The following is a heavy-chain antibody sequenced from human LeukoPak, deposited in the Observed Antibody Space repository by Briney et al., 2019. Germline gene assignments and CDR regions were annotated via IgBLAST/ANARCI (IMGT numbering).Heavy chain of an antibody. CDR2: IYYSGST. J-gene: IGHJ4*02. V-gene: IGHV4-39*01. CDR3: ARHGSGIAVAEGVWVY. Sequence: SETLSLTCTVSGGSISSSSYYWGWIRQPPGKGLEWIGSIYYSGSTYYNPSLKSRVTISVDTSKNQFPLKLSSVTAADTAVYYCARHGSGIAVAEGVWVYWGQGTLVTVSS. CDR1: GGSISSSSYY. D-gene: IGHD6-19*01.